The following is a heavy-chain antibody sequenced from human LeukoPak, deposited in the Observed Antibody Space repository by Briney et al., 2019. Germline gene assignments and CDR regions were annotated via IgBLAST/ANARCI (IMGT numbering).Heavy chain of an antibody. D-gene: IGHD2-8*01. CDR3: ARDLMYQRHFDY. CDR2: IKQDGSEK. CDR1: GFTFSSYW. Sequence: GGSLRLSCAASGFTFSSYWMSWVRQAPGKGLEWVANIKQDGSEKYYVDSVKGRFTISRDNAKNSLYLRMNGLRADDAAVYYCARDLMYQRHFDYWGQGTLVTVSS. J-gene: IGHJ4*02. V-gene: IGHV3-7*01.